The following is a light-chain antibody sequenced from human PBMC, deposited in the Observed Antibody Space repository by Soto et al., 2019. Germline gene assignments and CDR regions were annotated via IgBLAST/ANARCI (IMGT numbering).Light chain of an antibody. J-gene: IGKJ4*01. CDR1: QSISSY. Sequence: DVQLTQAPSTLSASVGDRVTITCRASQSISSYLNWYQQKPGKAPKLLIYAASSFQSGVPSRFSGSGSGTDFTLTISSLQPEDFATYYCQQSYSTPPTFGGGTKVDIK. CDR3: QQSYSTPPT. V-gene: IGKV1-39*01. CDR2: AAS.